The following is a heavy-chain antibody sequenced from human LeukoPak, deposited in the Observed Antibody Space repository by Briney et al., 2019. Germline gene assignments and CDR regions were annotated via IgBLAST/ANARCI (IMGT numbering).Heavy chain of an antibody. CDR1: GFTFSKAW. CDR3: STDGGPSSTSLV. V-gene: IGHV3-15*01. Sequence: GGSLRLSCAASGFTFSKAWISWVRQAPGKGLEWVGRIKSETDGGTTDYAAPVKGRFTISRDDSKNTLYLQMSSLKTEDTAVYYCSTDGGPSSTSLVWGQGTTVTVSS. J-gene: IGHJ6*02. D-gene: IGHD2-2*01. CDR2: IKSETDGGTT.